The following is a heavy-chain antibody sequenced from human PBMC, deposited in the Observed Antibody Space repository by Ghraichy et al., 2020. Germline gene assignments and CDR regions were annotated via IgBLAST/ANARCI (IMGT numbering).Heavy chain of an antibody. CDR2: ISSSSSTI. D-gene: IGHD4-11*01. Sequence: GGSLRLSCAASGFTFSSYSMNWVRQAPGKGLEWVSYISSSSSTIYYADSVKGRFTISRDNAKNSLYLQMNSLRDEDTAVYYCARETKTTVSTRAYLFDYWGQGTLVTVSS. V-gene: IGHV3-48*02. CDR3: ARETKTTVSTRAYLFDY. J-gene: IGHJ4*02. CDR1: GFTFSSYS.